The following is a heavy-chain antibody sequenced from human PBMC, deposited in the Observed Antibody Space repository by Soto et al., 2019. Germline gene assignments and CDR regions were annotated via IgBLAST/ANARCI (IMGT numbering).Heavy chain of an antibody. Sequence: SVKVSCKASGGTFSSYAISWVRQAPGQGLEWMGGIIPIFGTANYAQKFQGRVTITADESTSTAYMELSSLRSEDTAVYYCASGYYDSSGYTARQHAFDIWGQGTMVTVSS. V-gene: IGHV1-69*13. CDR1: GGTFSSYA. CDR3: ASGYYDSSGYTARQHAFDI. J-gene: IGHJ3*02. D-gene: IGHD3-22*01. CDR2: IIPIFGTA.